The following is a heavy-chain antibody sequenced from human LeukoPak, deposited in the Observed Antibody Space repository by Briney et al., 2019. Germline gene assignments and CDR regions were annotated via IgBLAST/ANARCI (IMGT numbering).Heavy chain of an antibody. Sequence: GRSLRLSCAASGFTFDDHAMHWVRQAPGKGLEWVSSISSSSSYIYYADSVKGRFTISRDNAKNSLYLQMNSLRAEDTAVYYCARGGDPDYWGQGTLVTVSS. CDR3: ARGGDPDY. J-gene: IGHJ4*02. V-gene: IGHV3-21*01. CDR1: GFTFDDHA. D-gene: IGHD2-21*02. CDR2: ISSSSSYI.